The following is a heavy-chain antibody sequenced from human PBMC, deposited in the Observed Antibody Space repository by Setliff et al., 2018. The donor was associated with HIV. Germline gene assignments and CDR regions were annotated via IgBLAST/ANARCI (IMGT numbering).Heavy chain of an antibody. V-gene: IGHV4-61*02. D-gene: IGHD4-17*01. CDR1: GGLISSGSYY. CDR2: AYINESS. J-gene: IGHJ4*02. Sequence: SETLSLTCNVPGGLISSGSYYWSWVRQPAGKGLEWIGRAYINESSHYNPSLRSRVTISIDTSKNQFSLNLRSVTAADTAVYYCARDPPGYGDSKDYWGQGTQVTVS. CDR3: ARDPPGYGDSKDY.